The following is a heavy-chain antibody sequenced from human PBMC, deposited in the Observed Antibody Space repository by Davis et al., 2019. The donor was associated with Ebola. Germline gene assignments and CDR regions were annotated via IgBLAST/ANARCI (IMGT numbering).Heavy chain of an antibody. CDR3: SKHGGSGDGFYFGFDV. V-gene: IGHV3-30*18. Sequence: PGGSLRLSCAASGFTFSNYGISWVRQAPGKGLEWVAGISYDGANKDYADFLKGRFTISRDDSKNTVFLQMSSLSTEDTAVYYCSKHGGSGDGFYFGFDVWGQGTTVTVSS. CDR2: ISYDGANK. CDR1: GFTFSNYG. J-gene: IGHJ6*02. D-gene: IGHD6-19*01.